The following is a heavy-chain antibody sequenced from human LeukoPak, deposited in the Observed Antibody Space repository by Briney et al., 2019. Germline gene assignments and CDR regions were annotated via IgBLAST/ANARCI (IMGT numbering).Heavy chain of an antibody. CDR3: ARLHITMVRGVNRNYYYYYTDV. J-gene: IGHJ6*03. V-gene: IGHV4-34*01. Sequence: SETLSLTCAVYGGSFSGYYWSWIRQPPGKGLEWIGEINHSGSTNYNPSLKSRVTISVDTSKNQFSLKLSSVTAADTAVYYCARLHITMVRGVNRNYYYYYTDVWGKGTTVTVSS. D-gene: IGHD3-10*01. CDR2: INHSGST. CDR1: GGSFSGYY.